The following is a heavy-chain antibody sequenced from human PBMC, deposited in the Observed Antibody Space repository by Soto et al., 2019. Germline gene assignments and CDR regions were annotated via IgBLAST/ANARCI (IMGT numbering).Heavy chain of an antibody. D-gene: IGHD2-2*01. Sequence: ASVKVSCKASGYTFTSYGISWVRQAPGQGLEWMGWISAYNGNTNYAQKLQGRVTMTTDTSTSKAYMELRSLRSDDTAVYYCAREGDIVVVPAAAYYYYYGMDVWGQGTTVTVSS. CDR2: ISAYNGNT. J-gene: IGHJ6*02. CDR3: AREGDIVVVPAAAYYYYYGMDV. CDR1: GYTFTSYG. V-gene: IGHV1-18*04.